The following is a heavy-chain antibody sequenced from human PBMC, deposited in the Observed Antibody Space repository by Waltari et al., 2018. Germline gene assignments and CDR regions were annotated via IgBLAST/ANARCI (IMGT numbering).Heavy chain of an antibody. D-gene: IGHD6-19*01. CDR1: GFTFSSYS. V-gene: IGHV3-23*04. CDR2: ISGSGGST. CDR3: AKEKYSSGGQIYYYYGMDV. J-gene: IGHJ6*02. Sequence: EVQLVESGGGLVKPGGSLRLSCAASGFTFSSYSMNWVRQAPGKGLEWVSAISGSGGSTYYADSVKGRFTISRDNSKNTLYLQMNSLRAEDTAVYYCAKEKYSSGGQIYYYYGMDVWGQGTTVTVSS.